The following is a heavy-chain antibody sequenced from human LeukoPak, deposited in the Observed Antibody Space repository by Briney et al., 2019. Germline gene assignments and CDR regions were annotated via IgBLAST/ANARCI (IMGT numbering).Heavy chain of an antibody. CDR1: GFTFSSDW. J-gene: IGHJ4*02. CDR2: IKQEGSEK. CDR3: ARDTADDYDSSGYSDY. D-gene: IGHD3-22*01. Sequence: GGCLRLSCAASGFTFSSDWMSSGREAPRKGGEWGANIKQEGSEKYYVDSAKGRFTISRDNAPNSLHLQMNSLRDEDTAVYYCARDTADDYDSSGYSDYWGQGTLVTVSS. V-gene: IGHV3-7*01.